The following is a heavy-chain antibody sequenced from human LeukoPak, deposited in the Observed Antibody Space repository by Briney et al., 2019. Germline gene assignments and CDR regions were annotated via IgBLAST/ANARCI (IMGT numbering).Heavy chain of an antibody. D-gene: IGHD6-19*01. CDR3: AKDLRQWLVHGNWFDP. CDR1: GFPFSDSA. CDR2: ISGSGGST. V-gene: IGHV3-23*01. J-gene: IGHJ5*02. Sequence: PGGSLRLSCAASGFPFSDSAMSWVRQAPGKGLEWVSAISGSGGSTYYADSVKGRFTISRDNSKNTLYLQMNSLRAEDTAVYYCAKDLRQWLVHGNWFDPWGQGTLVTVFS.